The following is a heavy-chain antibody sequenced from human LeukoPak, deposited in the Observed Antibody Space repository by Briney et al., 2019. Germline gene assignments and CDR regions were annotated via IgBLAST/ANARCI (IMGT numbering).Heavy chain of an antibody. D-gene: IGHD6-19*01. V-gene: IGHV5-51*01. Sequence: GESLKISCKGFGYSFTDYWIAWVRQMPGKGLEWMGVIYPADSDTRYSPSFQGQVTISGDKSINTAYLQWSSLKASDSAMYYCARFRSVTGNNWFDPWGQGTLVTVSS. CDR3: ARFRSVTGNNWFDP. J-gene: IGHJ5*02. CDR2: IYPADSDT. CDR1: GYSFTDYW.